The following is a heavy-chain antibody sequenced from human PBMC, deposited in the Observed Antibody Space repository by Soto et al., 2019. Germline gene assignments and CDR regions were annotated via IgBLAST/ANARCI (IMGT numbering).Heavy chain of an antibody. D-gene: IGHD4-17*01. CDR1: GYTFTSYG. CDR3: ARGLIVYGDYGVLYYFDY. Sequence: ASVKVSCKASGYTFTSYGISWVRQAPGQGLEWMGWISAYNGNTNYAQKLQGRVTMTTDTSTSTAYMELRSLRSDDTAVYYCARGLIVYGDYGVLYYFDYWGQGTLVTVSS. J-gene: IGHJ4*02. V-gene: IGHV1-18*01. CDR2: ISAYNGNT.